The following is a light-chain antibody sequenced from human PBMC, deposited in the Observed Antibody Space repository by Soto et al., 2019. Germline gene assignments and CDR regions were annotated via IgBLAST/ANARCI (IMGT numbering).Light chain of an antibody. CDR2: GIS. V-gene: IGKV3D-15*01. J-gene: IGKJ1*01. Sequence: PGERATLSCRTSQSVSASQLAWYQQKPGQAPRLLIYGISKRAAGIPDRFSGSGSGTEFTLTISSLQSEDFAVYYCQQYDNWPWTFGQGTKVDIK. CDR3: QQYDNWPWT. CDR1: QSVSASQ.